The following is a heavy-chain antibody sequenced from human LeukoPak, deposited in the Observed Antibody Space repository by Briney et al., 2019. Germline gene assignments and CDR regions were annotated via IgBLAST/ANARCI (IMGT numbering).Heavy chain of an antibody. J-gene: IGHJ5*02. CDR3: ARVMECSGGSCYENWFDP. Sequence: PSETLSLTCTVSGGSISSYYWSWIRQPPGKGLEWIGYIYYSGSTNYNPSLKSRVTISVDTSKNQFSLKLSSVTAADTAVYYCARVMECSGGSCYENWFDPWGQGTLVTVSS. D-gene: IGHD2-15*01. CDR1: GGSISSYY. CDR2: IYYSGST. V-gene: IGHV4-59*01.